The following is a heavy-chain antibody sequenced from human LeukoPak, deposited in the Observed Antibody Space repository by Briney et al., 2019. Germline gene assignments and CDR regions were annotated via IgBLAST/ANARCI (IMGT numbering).Heavy chain of an antibody. Sequence: PGGSRRLSCAASGFTFISYSMNWVRQAPGKGLEWVSYISSSSSHIYYADSVKGRFTISRDNAKNSLYLQMNSLRAEDTAVYYCAGESGTTRYWGQGTLVTVSS. J-gene: IGHJ4*02. D-gene: IGHD1-14*01. CDR3: AGESGTTRY. CDR2: ISSSSSHI. V-gene: IGHV3-21*05. CDR1: GFTFISYS.